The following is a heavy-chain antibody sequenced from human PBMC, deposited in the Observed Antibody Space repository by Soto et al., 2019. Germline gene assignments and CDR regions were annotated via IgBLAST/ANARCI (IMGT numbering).Heavy chain of an antibody. V-gene: IGHV1-3*01. CDR3: AADPAYSSGWYWVYGMDV. D-gene: IGHD6-19*01. J-gene: IGHJ6*02. CDR2: INAGNGNT. Sequence: GASAKVSCKDSGYTLTSYAMHWVRQDQGQRLEWMGWINAGNGNTKYSQKFQGRVTITRDTSASTAYMELSSLRSEDTAVYYCAADPAYSSGWYWVYGMDVWGQGTTVTVSS. CDR1: GYTLTSYA.